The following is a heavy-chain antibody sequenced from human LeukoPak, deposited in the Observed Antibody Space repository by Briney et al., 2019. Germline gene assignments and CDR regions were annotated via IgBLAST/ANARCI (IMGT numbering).Heavy chain of an antibody. V-gene: IGHV1-8*03. CDR1: GYTFTRYD. Sequence: ASVKLSCKASGYTFTRYDINWVRQATGQGLEWMGWINLNSGNRGDAQEFQGRVTSTRDTSINTAYMELSSLTSDDTAVYYCARANGDLDYWGQGTPVTVSS. D-gene: IGHD4-17*01. J-gene: IGHJ4*02. CDR3: ARANGDLDY. CDR2: INLNSGNR.